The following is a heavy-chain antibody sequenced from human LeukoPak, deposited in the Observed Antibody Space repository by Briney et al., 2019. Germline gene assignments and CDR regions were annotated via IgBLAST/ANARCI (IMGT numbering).Heavy chain of an antibody. D-gene: IGHD3-22*01. CDR3: AKDKGVYYDTSFDY. CDR1: GFTFDDYA. Sequence: GGSLRLSCAASGFTFDDYAMHWVRQAPGKGLEWVSGISWNSGSIGYADSVKGRFTISRDNAKNSLYLQMNSLRAEDTALYYCAKDKGVYYDTSFDYWGQGTLVTASS. J-gene: IGHJ4*02. CDR2: ISWNSGSI. V-gene: IGHV3-9*01.